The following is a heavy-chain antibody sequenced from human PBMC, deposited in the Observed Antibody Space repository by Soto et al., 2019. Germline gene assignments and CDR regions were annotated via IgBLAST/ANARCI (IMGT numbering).Heavy chain of an antibody. Sequence: QVQLQESGPRLVKPSQTLSLTCGVSGVSISSGDTYWAWIRQAPGKGLEWIGYILHSGSTYYNPSLDSRLTISLDTSKNQFSLRLRSVTAADTAVYFCARAPENSENWNPYYFDYWGQGTLVTVSP. D-gene: IGHD1-1*01. V-gene: IGHV4-30-4*01. CDR3: ARAPENSENWNPYYFDY. CDR2: ILHSGST. CDR1: GVSISSGDTY. J-gene: IGHJ4*02.